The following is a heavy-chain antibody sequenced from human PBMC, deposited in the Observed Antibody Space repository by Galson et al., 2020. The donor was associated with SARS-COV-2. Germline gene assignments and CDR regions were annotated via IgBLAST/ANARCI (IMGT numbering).Heavy chain of an antibody. J-gene: IGHJ3*02. V-gene: IGHV4-39*01. CDR3: ARHGGRFGVVIVHDAFDI. Sequence: SETLSLTCTVSGGSISSSSYYWGWIRQPPGKGLEWIGSIYYSGSTYYNPSLKSRVTISVDTSKNQFSLKLSSVTAADTAVYYCARHGGRFGVVIVHDAFDIWGQGTMVTVSS. CDR2: IYYSGST. CDR1: GGSISSSSYY. D-gene: IGHD3-3*01.